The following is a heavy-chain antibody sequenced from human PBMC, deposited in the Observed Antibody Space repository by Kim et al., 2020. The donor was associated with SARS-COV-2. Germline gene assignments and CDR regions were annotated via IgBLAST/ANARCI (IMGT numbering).Heavy chain of an antibody. CDR1: GYTFTSYG. CDR2: ISAYNGNT. V-gene: IGHV1-18*01. D-gene: IGHD3-9*01. CDR3: ARILFLEGRYFDWSGGMDV. J-gene: IGHJ6*02. Sequence: ASVKVSCKASGYTFTSYGISWVRQAPGQGLEWMGWISAYNGNTNYAQKLQGRVTMTTDTSTSTAYMELRSLRSDDTAVYYCARILFLEGRYFDWSGGMDVWGQGTTVTVSS.